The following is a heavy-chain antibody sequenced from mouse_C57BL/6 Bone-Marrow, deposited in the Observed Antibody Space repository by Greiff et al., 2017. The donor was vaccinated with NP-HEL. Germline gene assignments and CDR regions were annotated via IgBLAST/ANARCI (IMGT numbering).Heavy chain of an antibody. CDR2: IYPRSGNT. Sequence: VQLMESGAELARPGASVKLSCKASGYTFTSYGISWVQQRTGQGLEWIGEIYPRSGNTYYNEKFKGKATLTADKSSSTAYMELRSLTSEDSAVYFCANYYGSSYAMDYWGQGTSVTVSS. V-gene: IGHV1-81*01. J-gene: IGHJ4*01. D-gene: IGHD1-1*01. CDR1: GYTFTSYG. CDR3: ANYYGSSYAMDY.